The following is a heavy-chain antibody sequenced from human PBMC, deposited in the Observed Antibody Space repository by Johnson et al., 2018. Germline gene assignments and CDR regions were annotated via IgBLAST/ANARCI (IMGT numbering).Heavy chain of an antibody. CDR2: VFDTGST. J-gene: IGHJ1*01. Sequence: QVQLQEAGPGLVKPSENLSLTCTVSGGSISGYSWHWIRQSPGKGLQGIGYVFDTGSTNYNPSLESRLNMSVDTSKNQASLKLTSVTAADTAVYYCGREAEYSVEYFQYWGQGTLVTVSS. CDR3: GREAEYSVEYFQY. V-gene: IGHV4-59*01. D-gene: IGHD5/OR15-5a*01. CDR1: GGSISGYS.